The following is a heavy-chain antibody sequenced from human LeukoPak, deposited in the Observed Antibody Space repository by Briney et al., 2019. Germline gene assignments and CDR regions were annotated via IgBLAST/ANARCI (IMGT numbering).Heavy chain of an antibody. CDR1: GGSIRSYY. V-gene: IGHV4-59*01. CDR3: ARGGYYGSGNDFRFDP. CDR2: ISYSGST. D-gene: IGHD3-10*01. Sequence: SETLSLTCTVSGGSIRSYYWSWIRQPPGKGLEWIGFISYSGSTTYNPSLKSRVTISVDTSKKQFSLKLSSVTAADTAVYYCARGGYYGSGNDFRFDPWGQGTLVTVSS. J-gene: IGHJ5*02.